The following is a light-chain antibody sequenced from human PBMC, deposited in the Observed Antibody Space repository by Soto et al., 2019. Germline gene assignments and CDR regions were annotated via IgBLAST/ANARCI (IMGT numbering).Light chain of an antibody. Sequence: AIRSTQSPSSFTASTGARVTVTCRASQGISSYLAWYQQKPGKAPKLLIYAESTLQSGVPSRFSGRGSGTDFTLTISCLQSEDFATYYCQQYYSYLLTFGGGTKVDIK. CDR3: QQYYSYLLT. CDR1: QGISSY. CDR2: AES. J-gene: IGKJ4*01. V-gene: IGKV1-8*01.